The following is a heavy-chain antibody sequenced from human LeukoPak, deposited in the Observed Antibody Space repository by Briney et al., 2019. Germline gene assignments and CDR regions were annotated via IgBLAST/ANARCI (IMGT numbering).Heavy chain of an antibody. Sequence: GGSLRLSCAASGFTSWSSAVHWVRQASGKGLEWVGRIRSRSNDYPTAYAASVEGRFTISRDDSKNMAFLQMSSLTTEDTAVYYCTRTVDIVVTYYMDVWGKGTTVTVSS. D-gene: IGHD2-21*01. J-gene: IGHJ6*03. CDR1: GFTSWSSA. CDR3: TRTVDIVVTYYMDV. V-gene: IGHV3-73*01. CDR2: IRSRSNDYPT.